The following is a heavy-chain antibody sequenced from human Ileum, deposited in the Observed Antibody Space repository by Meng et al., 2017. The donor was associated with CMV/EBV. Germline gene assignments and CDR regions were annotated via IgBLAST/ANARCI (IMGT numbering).Heavy chain of an antibody. V-gene: IGHV3-66*02. Sequence: GESLKISCAASGFAFSSHAMNWVRRAPGKGLEWVSVIYSGGSTYYADSVKGRFTISRDNSKNTLYLQMNSLRAEDTAVYYCARDLPGFWSGYPRYGMDVWGQGTTVTGAS. CDR2: IYSGGST. J-gene: IGHJ6*02. D-gene: IGHD3-3*01. CDR3: ARDLPGFWSGYPRYGMDV. CDR1: GFAFSSHA.